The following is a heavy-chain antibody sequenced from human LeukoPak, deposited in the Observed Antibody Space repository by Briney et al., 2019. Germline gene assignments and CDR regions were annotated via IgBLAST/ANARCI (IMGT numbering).Heavy chain of an antibody. J-gene: IGHJ6*02. CDR2: ISSSSSYI. CDR1: GFTFSSYS. D-gene: IGHD3-10*01. V-gene: IGHV3-21*01. CDR3: AREVGENGMDV. Sequence: GGSLRLSCAASGFTFSSYSMNWVRQAPGKGLEWVSSISSSSSYIYYADSVKGRFTISRDNAKNSLYLQMNSLRAEDTAVYYCAREVGENGMDVWGQGTTVTVSS.